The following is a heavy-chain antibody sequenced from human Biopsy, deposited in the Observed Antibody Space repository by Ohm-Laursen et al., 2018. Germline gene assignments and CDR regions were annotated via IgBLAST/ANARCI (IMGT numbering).Heavy chain of an antibody. CDR3: ARDGEAKYCKHGVCPSDF. D-gene: IGHD2-8*01. J-gene: IGHJ4*02. CDR2: LSASGNHI. Sequence: SLRLSCSASGFTFSGFSMNWVPQAPGKGLEWVSSLSASGNHIYYTDSVKGRFTVSRDNGKNSVYLQMNSLRVEDTAVYYCARDGEAKYCKHGVCPSDFWGQGTLVTVSS. CDR1: GFTFSGFS. V-gene: IGHV3-21*01.